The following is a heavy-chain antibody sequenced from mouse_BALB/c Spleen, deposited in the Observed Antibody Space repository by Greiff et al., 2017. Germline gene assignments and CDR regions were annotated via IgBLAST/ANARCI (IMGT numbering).Heavy chain of an antibody. CDR2: ISYSGST. D-gene: IGHD1-1*01. V-gene: IGHV3-8*02. J-gene: IGHJ2*01. CDR1: GDSITSGY. CDR3: ARRGDYYGSSDYFDY. Sequence: EVKLQESGPSLVKPSQTLSLTCSVTGDSITSGYWNWIRKFPGNKLEYMGYISYSGSTYYNPSLKSRISITRDTSKNQYYLQLNSVTTEDTATYYCARRGDYYGSSDYFDYWGQGTTLTVSS.